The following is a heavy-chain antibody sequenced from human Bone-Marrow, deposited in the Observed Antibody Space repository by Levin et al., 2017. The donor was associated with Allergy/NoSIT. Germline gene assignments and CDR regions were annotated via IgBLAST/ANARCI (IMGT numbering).Heavy chain of an antibody. D-gene: IGHD6-19*01. Sequence: GGSLRLSCAASGFTFSSYWMSWVRQAPGKGLEWVANIKQDGSEKYYVDSVKGRFTISRDNAKNSLYLQMNSLRAEDTAVYYCARDYFDLIGSGWWDYWGQGTLVTVSS. CDR1: GFTFSSYW. CDR3: ARDYFDLIGSGWWDY. CDR2: IKQDGSEK. V-gene: IGHV3-7*03. J-gene: IGHJ4*02.